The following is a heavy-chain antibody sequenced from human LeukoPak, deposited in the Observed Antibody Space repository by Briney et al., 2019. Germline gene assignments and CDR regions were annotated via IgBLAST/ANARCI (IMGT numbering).Heavy chain of an antibody. CDR2: IRYDGSNK. J-gene: IGHJ4*02. CDR1: GFTFSRYG. D-gene: IGHD3-9*01. CDR3: AKPSYDILTGYPDY. V-gene: IGHV3-30*02. Sequence: GGSLRLSCAASGFTFSRYGMHWVRHAPGKGLEWVAFIRYDGSNKYYADSVKGRFTISRDNSKNTLYLQMNSLRAEHTAVYYCAKPSYDILTGYPDYWGQGTLVTVSS.